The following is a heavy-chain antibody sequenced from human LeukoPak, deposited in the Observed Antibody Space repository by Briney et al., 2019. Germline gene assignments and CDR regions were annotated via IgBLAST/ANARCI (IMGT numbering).Heavy chain of an antibody. V-gene: IGHV1-8*01. CDR3: ARGVGATGAIDY. CDR2: MNPNSGNT. D-gene: IGHD1-26*01. CDR1: GYTFTSYD. J-gene: IGHJ4*02. Sequence: GASVKVSCKASGYTFTSYDINWARQATGQGLEWMGWMNPNSGNTGYAQKFQGRVTMTRNTSISTAYMELSSLRSEDTAVYYCARGVGATGAIDYWGQGTLVTVSS.